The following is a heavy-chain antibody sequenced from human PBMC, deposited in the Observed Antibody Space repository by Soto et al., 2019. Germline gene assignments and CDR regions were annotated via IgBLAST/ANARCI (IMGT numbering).Heavy chain of an antibody. Sequence: EVQLVESGGGLVQPGWSLRLSCVASGYTFSGYWMSWVRQAPGKGLEWVANIKQDGSEQFYVDSVKGRFTISRDNAKNALYLQMNSLRVEDTAVYYCAREAVWGQGTTVTVSS. V-gene: IGHV3-7*05. CDR2: IKQDGSEQ. J-gene: IGHJ6*02. CDR3: AREAV. CDR1: GYTFSGYW.